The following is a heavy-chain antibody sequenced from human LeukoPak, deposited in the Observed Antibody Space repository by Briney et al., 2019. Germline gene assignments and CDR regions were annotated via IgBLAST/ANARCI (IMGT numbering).Heavy chain of an antibody. Sequence: PGGSLRLSCAASGFTFSSYGMNWVRQAPGKGLEWVATITSSGGSTYYADSVKGRFTISRDNSKNTLYLHMNSLRAEDTALYYCAKVGSGWYADFWGQGTLVTVSS. CDR1: GFTFSSYG. V-gene: IGHV3-23*01. CDR2: ITSSGGST. D-gene: IGHD6-19*01. J-gene: IGHJ4*02. CDR3: AKVGSGWYADF.